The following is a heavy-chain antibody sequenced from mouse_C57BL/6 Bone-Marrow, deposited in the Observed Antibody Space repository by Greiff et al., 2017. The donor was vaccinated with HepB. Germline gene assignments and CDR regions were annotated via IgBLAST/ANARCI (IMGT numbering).Heavy chain of an antibody. J-gene: IGHJ2*01. CDR1: GISITTGNYR. V-gene: IGHV3-5*01. CDR2: IYYSGTI. D-gene: IGHD3-2*02. Sequence: EVKLEESGPGLVKPSQTVFLTCTVTGISITTGNYRWSWIRQFPGNKLEWIGYIYYSGTITYNPSLTSRTTITRDTPKNQFFLEMNSLTAEDTATYYCARGDSSGDFDYWGQGTTLTVSS. CDR3: ARGDSSGDFDY.